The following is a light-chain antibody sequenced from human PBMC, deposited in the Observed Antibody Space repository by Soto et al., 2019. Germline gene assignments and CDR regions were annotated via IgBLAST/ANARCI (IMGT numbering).Light chain of an antibody. V-gene: IGLV1-44*01. Sequence: QAVVTQPPSASGTPGQRVTISCSGSSSNIGSNTVNWYQQLPGTAPKLLIYSNNQRPSGVPDRFSGSKSGTSASLAISGLQSEDEADYCCAAWDDSLNGPVVFGGGTQLTVL. CDR3: AAWDDSLNGPVV. CDR1: SSNIGSNT. CDR2: SNN. J-gene: IGLJ2*01.